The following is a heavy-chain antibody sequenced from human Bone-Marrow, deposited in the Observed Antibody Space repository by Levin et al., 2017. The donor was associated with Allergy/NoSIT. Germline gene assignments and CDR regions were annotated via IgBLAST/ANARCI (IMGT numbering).Heavy chain of an antibody. D-gene: IGHD6-19*01. CDR3: ARSIAVAGTFCDWFDP. V-gene: IGHV4-30-4*01. CDR2: IYYSGST. J-gene: IGHJ5*02. CDR1: GGSISSGEYY. Sequence: SETLSLTCTVSGGSISSGEYYWSWIRQPPGKGLEWIGYIYYSGSTYYNPSLKSRVTISVDTSKNQFSLKLSSVTAADTAVYYCARSIAVAGTFCDWFDPWGQGTLVTVSS.